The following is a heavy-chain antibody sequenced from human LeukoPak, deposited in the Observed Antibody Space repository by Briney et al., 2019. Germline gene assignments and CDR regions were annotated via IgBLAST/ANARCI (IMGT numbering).Heavy chain of an antibody. CDR2: IIPIFGTA. V-gene: IGHV1-69*05. J-gene: IGHJ4*02. CDR3: ASWRELLSSYEDY. D-gene: IGHD1-26*01. Sequence: GASVKVSCKASGGTFSSYAISWVRQAPGQGLGWMGGIIPIFGTANYAQKFQGRVTITTDESTSTAYMELSSLRSEDTAVYYRASWRELLSSYEDYWGQGTLVTVSS. CDR1: GGTFSSYA.